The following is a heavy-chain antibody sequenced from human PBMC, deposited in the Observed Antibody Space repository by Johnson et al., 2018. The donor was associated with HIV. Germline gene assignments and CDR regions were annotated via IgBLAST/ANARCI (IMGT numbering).Heavy chain of an antibody. Sequence: EVQLVESGGGVVRPGGSLTLSCEASAFTFDDYGMSWVRQGPGKGPEWVSVINWNGESTGYAESVKGRFTIFRDNAKTSTYLEMNSLRVEDTALYYCARNYGSGTYFCNEAFDMWGQGTRVIVSS. CDR2: INWNGEST. CDR1: AFTFDDYG. V-gene: IGHV3-20*04. J-gene: IGHJ3*02. CDR3: ARNYGSGTYFCNEAFDM. D-gene: IGHD3-10*01.